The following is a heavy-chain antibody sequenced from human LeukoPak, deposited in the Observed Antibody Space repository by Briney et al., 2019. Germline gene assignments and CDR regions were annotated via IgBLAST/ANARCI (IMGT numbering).Heavy chain of an antibody. CDR1: DGSVSSGSYY. CDR2: IYNKVST. Sequence: SETLSLTCTVADGSVSSGSYYWSWIRQPPEKGLEWIGSIYNKVSTHYNPSLKSRVTMSVDTSRSQFSLKLTSMTAADTAIYYCARNSSSSYFDTWGQGILVTVSS. V-gene: IGHV4-39*01. J-gene: IGHJ4*02. CDR3: ARNSSSSYFDT. D-gene: IGHD6-6*01.